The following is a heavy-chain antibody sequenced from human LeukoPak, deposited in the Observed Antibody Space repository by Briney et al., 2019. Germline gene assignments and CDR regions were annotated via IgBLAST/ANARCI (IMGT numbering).Heavy chain of an antibody. CDR2: ITSTGSYT. V-gene: IGHV3-21*01. D-gene: IGHD1-26*01. CDR3: ARDPYSGSYGDSYYYYMDV. CDR1: GFTFYNYA. Sequence: GSLRLSCAASGFTFYNYAMHWVRQAPGKGLEWVSSITSTGSYTFYADSVKGRFTISRDNAKNSLYLQMNSLRAEDTAIYYCARDPYSGSYGDSYYYYMDVWGKGTTVTISS. J-gene: IGHJ6*03.